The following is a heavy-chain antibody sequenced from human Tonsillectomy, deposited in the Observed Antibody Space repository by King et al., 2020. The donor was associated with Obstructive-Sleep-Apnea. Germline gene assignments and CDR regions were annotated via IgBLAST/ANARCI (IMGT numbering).Heavy chain of an antibody. D-gene: IGHD3-10*01. J-gene: IGHJ4*02. Sequence: VQLVESGGGVVQPGRSLRLSCAASGFTFSSHAMHWVRQAPGKGLEWVAVISFDGSGKYYADSVKGRFTVSRDNSKNTLYLQMSGLRPEDTAVYFCARGGRLIRGGNYFDYWGQGTLVTVSS. CDR2: ISFDGSGK. V-gene: IGHV3-30*04. CDR1: GFTFSSHA. CDR3: ARGGRLIRGGNYFDY.